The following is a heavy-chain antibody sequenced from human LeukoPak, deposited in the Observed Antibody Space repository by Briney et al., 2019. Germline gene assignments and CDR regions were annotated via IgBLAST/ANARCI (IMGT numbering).Heavy chain of an antibody. J-gene: IGHJ6*02. V-gene: IGHV5-51*01. CDR2: VSPSDSDT. D-gene: IGHD6-13*01. CDR1: GYTFTNFW. Sequence: GESLKISCEGSGYTFTNFWIGWVRQMPGKGLEWMGIVSPSDSDTRYSPSFQGQVTISADKSITTAYLQWSSLRASDAAIYYCARRVAAAGADGLDVWGQGTTVTVSS. CDR3: ARRVAAAGADGLDV.